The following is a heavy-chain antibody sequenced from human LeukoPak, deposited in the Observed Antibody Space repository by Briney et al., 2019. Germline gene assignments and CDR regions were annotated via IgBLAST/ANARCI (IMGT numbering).Heavy chain of an antibody. CDR1: GFTFSSYA. D-gene: IGHD5-24*01. CDR2: ISGGGGST. Sequence: PGGSLRLSCAASGFTFSSYAMSWVRQAPGKGLEWVSTISGGGGSTYYADSVKGRFTISRDNSKNTLYLQMNSLRAEDTAVYYCAKGRRDAYNFDFDYWGQGTLVTVSS. J-gene: IGHJ4*02. V-gene: IGHV3-23*01. CDR3: AKGRRDAYNFDFDY.